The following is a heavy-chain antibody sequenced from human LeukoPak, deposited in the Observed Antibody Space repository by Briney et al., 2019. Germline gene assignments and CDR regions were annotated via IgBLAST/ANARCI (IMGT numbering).Heavy chain of an antibody. Sequence: ASETLSLTCAVYGGSFSGYYWSWIRQPPGKGLEWIGEINHSGSTNYNPSLKSRVTISVDTSKNQFSLKLSSVTAADTAVYYCARGGEAGSSSCFDYWGQGTLVTVSS. CDR3: ARGGEAGSSSCFDY. J-gene: IGHJ4*02. CDR1: GGSFSGYY. V-gene: IGHV4-34*01. D-gene: IGHD6-13*01. CDR2: INHSGST.